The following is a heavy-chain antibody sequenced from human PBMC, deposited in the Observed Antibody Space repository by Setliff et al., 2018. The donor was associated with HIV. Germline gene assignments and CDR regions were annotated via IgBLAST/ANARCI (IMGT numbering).Heavy chain of an antibody. V-gene: IGHV4-38-2*02. J-gene: IGHJ4*02. CDR2: IYQTGNT. CDR1: GYSINNGYY. CDR3: ARQAWHYDRDGYFIHY. D-gene: IGHD3-22*01. Sequence: PSETLSLTCSVSGYSINNGYYWGWIRQPPGKGLEWVATIYQTGNTYYSPSLKSRVTVSMDMSRNQFSVKLNSATAADTAVYYCARQAWHYDRDGYFIHYWGQGMLVTVS.